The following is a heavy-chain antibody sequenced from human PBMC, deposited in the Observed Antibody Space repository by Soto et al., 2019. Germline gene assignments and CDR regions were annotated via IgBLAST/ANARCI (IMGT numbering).Heavy chain of an antibody. Sequence: QVQLVQSGAEVKKPGSSVKVSCKASGGTFSSYAISWVRQAPGQGLEWMGGIIPIFGTANYAQTFQGRVTITADESTSTAYMELSSVRSEDTAVYYCARAWTTYQVRTNWYFDLWGRGTLVTVSS. J-gene: IGHJ2*01. D-gene: IGHD4-17*01. CDR1: GGTFSSYA. CDR3: ARAWTTYQVRTNWYFDL. V-gene: IGHV1-69*12. CDR2: IIPIFGTA.